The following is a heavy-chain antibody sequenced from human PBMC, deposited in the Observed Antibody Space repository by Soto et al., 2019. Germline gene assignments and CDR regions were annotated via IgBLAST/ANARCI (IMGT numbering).Heavy chain of an antibody. J-gene: IGHJ4*02. V-gene: IGHV1-18*01. Sequence: QVQLVQSGAEVKKPGASVKVSCKASGYTFTSSHITWVRQAPGQGLEWTGWISAYNGNTVYAQKLQGRVTMTTDTSTSTAYMEPRSLRSGDTAAYYCARDSSAPREWGQGTLVTVSS. CDR2: ISAYNGNT. CDR1: GYTFTSSH. CDR3: ARDSSAPRE.